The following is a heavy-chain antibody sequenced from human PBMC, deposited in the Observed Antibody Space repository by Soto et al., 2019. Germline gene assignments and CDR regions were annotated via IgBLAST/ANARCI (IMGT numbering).Heavy chain of an antibody. CDR1: GYTFTSYG. Sequence: QVQLVQSGAEVKKPGASVKVSCKASGYTFTSYGISWVRQAPGQGLEWMGWISGYNGDTNYAQKLQGRVTMTTDTSSNTAYMELRSLRSDDTAVYYCARAPQTVAGAGIWYWGQGTLVTVSS. J-gene: IGHJ4*02. CDR3: ARAPQTVAGAGIWY. CDR2: ISGYNGDT. V-gene: IGHV1-18*04. D-gene: IGHD6-13*01.